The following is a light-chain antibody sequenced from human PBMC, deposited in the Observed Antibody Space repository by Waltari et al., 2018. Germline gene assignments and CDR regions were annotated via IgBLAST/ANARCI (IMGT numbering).Light chain of an antibody. J-gene: IGKJ1*01. Sequence: EIVLTQFPGTLSLSPGERATLPCKTSQSVGRTLAWYLQKPGQAPRLLIYGASIRATGIPDRFRGSGSGTGFSLTVSRLEPEEFGVYDCEHKLRIPVTFGQGTKVEIK. CDR3: EHKLRIPVT. CDR1: QSVGRT. CDR2: GAS. V-gene: IGKV3-20*01.